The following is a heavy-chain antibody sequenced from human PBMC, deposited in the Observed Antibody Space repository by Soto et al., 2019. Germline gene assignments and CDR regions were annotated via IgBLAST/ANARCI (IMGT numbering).Heavy chain of an antibody. V-gene: IGHV4-39*02. CDR3: ARLPGYCSGESCRSAY. CDR1: GGSISSSSYY. D-gene: IGHD2-15*01. Sequence: QLQLQESGPGLVKTSETLSLTCTVSGGSISSSSYYWGWIRQPPGKGLEWIGSIYYSGSTYYNLSLQSRVTIAVDQSKHHYSLKLGSVTDADTAVYFCARLPGYCSGESCRSAYWGQGTLVTVSS. J-gene: IGHJ4*02. CDR2: IYYSGST.